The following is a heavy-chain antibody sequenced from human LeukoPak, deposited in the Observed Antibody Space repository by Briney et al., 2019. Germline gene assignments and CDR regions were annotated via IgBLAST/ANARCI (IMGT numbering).Heavy chain of an antibody. D-gene: IGHD3-9*01. CDR1: GFTFSNYW. Sequence: GGSLRLTCAAPGFTFSNYWMGWVRQAPGKGLEWVSGISWNSGSIGYADSVKGRFTISRDNAKNSLYLQMNSLRAEDTALYYCAKGGKTYYDILTGYFDYWGQGTLVTVSS. J-gene: IGHJ4*02. V-gene: IGHV3-9*01. CDR2: ISWNSGSI. CDR3: AKGGKTYYDILTGYFDY.